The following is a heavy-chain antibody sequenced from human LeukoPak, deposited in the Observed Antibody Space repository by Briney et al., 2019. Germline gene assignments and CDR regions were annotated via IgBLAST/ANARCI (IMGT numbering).Heavy chain of an antibody. CDR1: GFTFSTYG. CDR2: ISGSGGST. J-gene: IGHJ6*03. D-gene: IGHD4/OR15-4a*01. CDR3: AKDGRATMVTLKDYLDV. Sequence: PGGSLRLSCAASGFTFSTYGMSWVRQAPGKGLGCVSAISGSGGSTNYADSVKGRFTISRDNSKKTLYLQMNSLRAEDTAVYYCAKDGRATMVTLKDYLDVWGKGTTVTVSS. V-gene: IGHV3-23*01.